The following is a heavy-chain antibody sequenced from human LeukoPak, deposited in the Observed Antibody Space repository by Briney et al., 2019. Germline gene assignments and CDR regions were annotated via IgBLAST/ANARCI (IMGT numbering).Heavy chain of an antibody. CDR1: GGSMSNYY. Sequence: SETLSLTCTVSGGSMSNYYWNWIRQPPGKGLEWIGYVYYSGTTNYNPSLKSRVTISMDTSKNQFSLNLSSVTAADTAVYYCVRDSGYSKLWGQGTLVTVSS. CDR2: VYYSGTT. V-gene: IGHV4-59*08. J-gene: IGHJ4*02. CDR3: VRDSGYSKL. D-gene: IGHD3-22*01.